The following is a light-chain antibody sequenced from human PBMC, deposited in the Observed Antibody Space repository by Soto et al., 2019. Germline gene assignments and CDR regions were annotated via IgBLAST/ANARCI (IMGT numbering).Light chain of an antibody. J-gene: IGLJ1*01. Sequence: QPVLTQPPSASGTPGQRLTISCSGSSSNIGSKTVNWYQQLPGTAPKLLIYSNYQRPSGVPDRFSGSKSGTSASLAISGLQSEDEDDYYCAAWEASLNGYVFVTGTKVTVL. CDR2: SNY. CDR3: AAWEASLNGYV. V-gene: IGLV1-44*01. CDR1: SSNIGSKT.